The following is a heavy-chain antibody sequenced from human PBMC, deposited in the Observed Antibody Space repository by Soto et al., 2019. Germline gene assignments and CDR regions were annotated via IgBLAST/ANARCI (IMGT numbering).Heavy chain of an antibody. CDR1: GFTFSSYW. CDR3: VRVANYDDAFDI. D-gene: IGHD4-4*01. J-gene: IGHJ3*02. V-gene: IGHV3-7*01. CDR2: IKQDGSEK. Sequence: GGSLRLSCAASGFTFSSYWMSWVRQAPGEGLEWVANIKQDGSEKYYVDSVKGRFTISRDNAKNSLYLQMNSLRAEDTAVYYCVRVANYDDAFDIWGQGTMVTVSS.